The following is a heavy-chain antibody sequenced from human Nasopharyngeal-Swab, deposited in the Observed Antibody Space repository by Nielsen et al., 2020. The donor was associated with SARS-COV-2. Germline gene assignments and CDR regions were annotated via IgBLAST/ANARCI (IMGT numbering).Heavy chain of an antibody. CDR3: ARAQDFWSPFDY. Sequence: GSLSLSCTVSGNSIRNYSWNWIRQPPGKGLEWIGYIYDSGNTNYNSSLKSRVTISVDTSKNQFSLKLSSVTAADTAVYYCARAQDFWSPFDYWGQGALVTVSS. CDR2: IYDSGNT. D-gene: IGHD3-3*01. V-gene: IGHV4-59*01. CDR1: GNSIRNYS. J-gene: IGHJ4*02.